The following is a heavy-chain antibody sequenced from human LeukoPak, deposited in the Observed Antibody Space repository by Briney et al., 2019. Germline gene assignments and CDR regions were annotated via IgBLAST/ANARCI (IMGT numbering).Heavy chain of an antibody. Sequence: ASVNVSCKASGYTFTSYDINWVRQATGQGLEWMGWMNPNSGNTGYAQKFQGRVTMTRNTSISTAYMELSSLRSDDTAVYYCARDQNYDILTGYSSHAFDIWGQGTMVTVSS. CDR1: GYTFTSYD. J-gene: IGHJ3*02. CDR2: MNPNSGNT. V-gene: IGHV1-8*01. CDR3: ARDQNYDILTGYSSHAFDI. D-gene: IGHD3-9*01.